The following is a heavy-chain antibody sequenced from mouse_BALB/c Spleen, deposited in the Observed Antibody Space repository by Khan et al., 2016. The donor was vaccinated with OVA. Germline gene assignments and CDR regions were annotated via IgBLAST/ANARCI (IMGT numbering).Heavy chain of an antibody. CDR2: ISYSGST. V-gene: IGHV3-2*02. CDR3: AMGRTY. CDR1: GYSITSDYA. D-gene: IGHD4-1*01. J-gene: IGHJ3*01. Sequence: VQLKESGPGLVKPSQSLSLTCTVTGYSITSDYAWNWIRQFPGNKLEWMGYISYSGSTSYNPSLKSRFSISRDTSKNQFFLQLNSVTIEDTATYYCAMGRTYWGQGTLVTVSA.